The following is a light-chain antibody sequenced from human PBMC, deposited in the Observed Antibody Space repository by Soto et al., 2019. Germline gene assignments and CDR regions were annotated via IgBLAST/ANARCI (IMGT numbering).Light chain of an antibody. J-gene: IGKJ2*01. CDR3: KQYNSYPYT. V-gene: IGKV1-5*03. Sequence: IQMTQSPSTLSASVGDRVTITCRASQSISSWLAWYQQKPGKAPTLLIYTASSVESGVPSRFSGSGSGTEFTLTISSLQPDDFATYYCKQYNSYPYTFGQGTKLEIK. CDR2: TAS. CDR1: QSISSW.